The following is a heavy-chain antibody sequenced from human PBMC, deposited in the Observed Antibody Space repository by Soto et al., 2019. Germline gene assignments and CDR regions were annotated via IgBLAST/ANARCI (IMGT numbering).Heavy chain of an antibody. CDR2: IYTSGST. CDR1: GDSIGDYY. Sequence: SETLSLTCTVSGDSIGDYYWSWIRQPAGKGLEWIGRIYTSGSTDYNPSLKSRVTISIDTSKNQFSLKVTSMTAADTAVYYCAKDEGYGGIMGYFDYWGQGTLVTVSS. J-gene: IGHJ4*02. V-gene: IGHV4-4*07. CDR3: AKDEGYGGIMGYFDY. D-gene: IGHD1-26*01.